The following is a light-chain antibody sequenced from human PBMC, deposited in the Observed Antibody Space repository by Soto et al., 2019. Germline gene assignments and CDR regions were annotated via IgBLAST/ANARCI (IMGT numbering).Light chain of an antibody. V-gene: IGKV1-27*01. Sequence: DIQMTQSPSSLSASVGDRVTITCRASQGISNYLAWYQQIPGKVPKLLISAASTLQSGVPSRFRGSGYGTYSLITISRPEAEDVVNYYSREYSYVPTCGGGIMVEFK. J-gene: IGKJ4*01. CDR3: REYSYVPT. CDR1: QGISNY. CDR2: AAS.